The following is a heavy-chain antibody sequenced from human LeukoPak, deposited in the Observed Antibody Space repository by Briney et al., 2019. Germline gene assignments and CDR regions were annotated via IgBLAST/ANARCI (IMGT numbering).Heavy chain of an antibody. J-gene: IGHJ4*02. CDR3: ARDNDSRDPPHFDY. CDR2: IIPIVGTT. D-gene: IGHD3-16*01. V-gene: IGHV1-69*06. Sequence: GASVKVSCKAAGGTFNSYAISWVRQAPGHGLEGRGGIIPIVGTTNYARKFRGRVTITADKYTRTAYMELRSLRSEDTAVYYCARDNDSRDPPHFDYWGQGTLVTVSS. CDR1: GGTFNSYA.